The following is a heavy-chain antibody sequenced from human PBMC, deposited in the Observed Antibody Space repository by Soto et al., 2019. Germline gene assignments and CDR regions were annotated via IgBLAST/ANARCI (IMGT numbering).Heavy chain of an antibody. CDR1: GFTFSYHA. V-gene: IGHV3-30-3*01. CDR3: ARGTTTSAGSAMDV. J-gene: IGHJ6*01. D-gene: IGHD3-10*01. Sequence: QVQLVESGGGVVQPGRSLRLSCAASGFTFSYHALNWVRQAPGKGLEWVAVISYDGDNKYIAESVKGRFTISRDNSKNTVSLQMNSLRAEDTAMYFCARGTTTSAGSAMDVWGQGTTVTVSS. CDR2: ISYDGDNK.